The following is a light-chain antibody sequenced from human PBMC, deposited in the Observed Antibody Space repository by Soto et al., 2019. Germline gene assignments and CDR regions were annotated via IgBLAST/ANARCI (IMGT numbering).Light chain of an antibody. J-gene: IGKJ1*01. CDR3: QQYGRSPPSWT. CDR1: QSVSSTY. Sequence: EIVLTQSPGTLSLSPRERATLSCRASQSVSSTYLAWYQQKPGQPPRLLIFDASNRATGIPDRFSGSGSGTEFTLTISSLEPEDFAVYYCQQYGRSPPSWTFGQGTKVEIK. CDR2: DAS. V-gene: IGKV3-20*01.